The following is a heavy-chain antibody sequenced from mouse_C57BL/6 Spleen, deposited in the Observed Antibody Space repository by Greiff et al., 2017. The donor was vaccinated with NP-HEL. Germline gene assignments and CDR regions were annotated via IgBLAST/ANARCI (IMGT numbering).Heavy chain of an antibody. CDR1: GYTFTDYY. D-gene: IGHD4-1*02. J-gene: IGHJ3*01. CDR2: IYPGSGNT. V-gene: IGHV1-76*01. Sequence: VQLQQSGAELVRPGASVKLSCKASGYTFTDYYINWVKQRPGQGLEWIARIYPGSGNTYYNEKFKGKATLTAEKSSSTAYMQLSSLTSEDSAVYFCARSGNWDRFAYWGQGTLVTVSA. CDR3: ARSGNWDRFAY.